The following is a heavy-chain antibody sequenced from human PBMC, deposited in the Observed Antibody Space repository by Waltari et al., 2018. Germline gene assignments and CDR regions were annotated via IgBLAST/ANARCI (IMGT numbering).Heavy chain of an antibody. V-gene: IGHV4-39*07. CDR1: GGSISSSSYY. J-gene: IGHJ4*02. CDR3: ARTFPGPYYFDY. CDR2: IYYIGST. Sequence: QLQLQESGPGLVKPSETLSLTCTVSGGSISSSSYYWGWIRQPPGKGLEWIGSIYYIGSTYYNPSLKSRVTISVDTSKNQFSLKLSSVTAADTAVYYCARTFPGPYYFDYWGQGTLVTVSS.